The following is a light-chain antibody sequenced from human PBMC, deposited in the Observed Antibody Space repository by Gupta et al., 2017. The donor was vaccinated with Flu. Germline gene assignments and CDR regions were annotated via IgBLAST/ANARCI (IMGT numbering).Light chain of an antibody. CDR2: GTS. Sequence: GDRVTITCQASHDINNYLNWFRQKPGKAPELLIYGTSYLETGVPSRFSGSGSGTDFTFTISSLQTEDVATYFCQQYSYFPYAFGGGTKVEIK. V-gene: IGKV1-33*01. J-gene: IGKJ4*01. CDR3: QQYSYFPYA. CDR1: HDINNY.